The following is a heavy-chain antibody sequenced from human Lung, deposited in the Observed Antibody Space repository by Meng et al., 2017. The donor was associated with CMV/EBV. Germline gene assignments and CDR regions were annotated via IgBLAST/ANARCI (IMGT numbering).Heavy chain of an antibody. J-gene: IGHJ6*02. D-gene: IGHD2-2*01. CDR3: ARGYCSSTSCLPLARNGIDV. CDR1: GDSVPSNSAA. Sequence: SQTXSLTXAISGDSVPSNSAAWNWIRQSPSRGLEWLGRTYYRSKWYNDYAVSVKSRITINPDTSKNQFSLQLNSVTPEDTAVYYCARGYCSSTSCLPLARNGIDVWGQGXTVTVSS. V-gene: IGHV6-1*01. CDR2: TYYRSKWYN.